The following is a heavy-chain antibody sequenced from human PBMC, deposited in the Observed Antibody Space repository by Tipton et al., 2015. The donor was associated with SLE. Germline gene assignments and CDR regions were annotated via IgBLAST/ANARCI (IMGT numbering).Heavy chain of an antibody. CDR3: AREGGGSSWWYYFDY. V-gene: IGHV3-23*03. J-gene: IGHJ4*02. D-gene: IGHD6-13*01. CDR2: IYSGGST. Sequence: SLRLSCAASGFTFSSYAMSWVRQAPGKGLEWVSVIYSGGSTYYADSVKGRFTISRDNAKNSLYLQMNSLRAEDTALYYCAREGGGSSWWYYFDYWGQGTLVTVSS. CDR1: GFTFSSYA.